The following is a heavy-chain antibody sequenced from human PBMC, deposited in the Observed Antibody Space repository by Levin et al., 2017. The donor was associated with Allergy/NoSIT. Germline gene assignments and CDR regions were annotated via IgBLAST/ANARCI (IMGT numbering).Heavy chain of an antibody. CDR2: IYYTGTT. D-gene: IGHD3-10*01. CDR3: ARLEHYGSGAFRYFDL. Sequence: SETLSLICTVSGGSISSGSYYWGWIRQPPGKGLEWIGNIYYTGTTYYNPSLKSRVTLSVDTSKNQFSLRLNSVTAAATAVYYCARLEHYGSGAFRYFDLWGRGTLVTASS. V-gene: IGHV4-39*01. CDR1: GGSISSGSYY. J-gene: IGHJ2*01.